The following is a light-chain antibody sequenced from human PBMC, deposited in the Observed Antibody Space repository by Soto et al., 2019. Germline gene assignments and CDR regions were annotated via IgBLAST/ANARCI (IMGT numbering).Light chain of an antibody. CDR2: GAS. J-gene: IGKJ4*01. CDR1: QSVSSN. CDR3: QQVSGYPLN. Sequence: EIVMTQSPATLSVSPGERATLSCRASQSVSSNLAWYQQKPGQAPRLLIYGASTRATGIPARFSGSASGTEFTLTISSLQPEDFATYYCQQVSGYPLNFGGGTKVDI. V-gene: IGKV3-15*01.